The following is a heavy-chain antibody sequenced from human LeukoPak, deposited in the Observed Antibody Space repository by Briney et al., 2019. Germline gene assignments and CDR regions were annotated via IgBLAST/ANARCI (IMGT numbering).Heavy chain of an antibody. Sequence: GRSLRLSCAASRFIFSSYAMNWVRQAPGKGLEWVSGISGSGDSTYYADSVKGRFTISRDNSKNTPYLQMNSLRAEDTAVYYCARGTGSDYWGQGTLVTVSS. CDR2: ISGSGDST. V-gene: IGHV3-23*01. CDR1: RFIFSSYA. CDR3: ARGTGSDY. J-gene: IGHJ4*02. D-gene: IGHD1-1*01.